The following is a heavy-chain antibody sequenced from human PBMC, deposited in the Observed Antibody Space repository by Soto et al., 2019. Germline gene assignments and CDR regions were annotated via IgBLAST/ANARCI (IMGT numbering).Heavy chain of an antibody. J-gene: IGHJ3*02. V-gene: IGHV5-51*01. Sequence: GESLKISCKGSGYSFTSYWIGWVRQMPGKGLEWMGIIYPGDSDTRYSPSFQGQVTISADKSISTAYLQWSSLKASDTAMYYCASSIAVAGTAPDAFDIWGQGTMVTVSS. CDR1: GYSFTSYW. D-gene: IGHD6-19*01. CDR2: IYPGDSDT. CDR3: ASSIAVAGTAPDAFDI.